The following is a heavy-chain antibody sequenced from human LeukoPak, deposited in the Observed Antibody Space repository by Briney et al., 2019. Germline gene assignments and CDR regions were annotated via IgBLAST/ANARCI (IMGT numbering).Heavy chain of an antibody. Sequence: SETLSLTCAVYGGSFSGYYWSWIRQPPGKGLEWIGEINDIGNTNYDPFLRSRVTISVDTSKNQFSLSLTSATAADTAVYFCARWGSVGYYNYQYMDIWGNGTTVTVSS. V-gene: IGHV4-34*01. CDR3: ARWGSVGYYNYQYMDI. D-gene: IGHD3-16*01. J-gene: IGHJ6*03. CDR2: INDIGNT. CDR1: GGSFSGYY.